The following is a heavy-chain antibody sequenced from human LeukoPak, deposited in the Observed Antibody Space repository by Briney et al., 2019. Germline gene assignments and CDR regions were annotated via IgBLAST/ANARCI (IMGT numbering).Heavy chain of an antibody. D-gene: IGHD5-18*01. CDR1: GYTFTSYY. CDR3: ARDIGGGGYSYGYSVDY. CDR2: INPSGGST. V-gene: IGHV1-46*01. Sequence: GASVKVSCKASGYTFTSYYMRWVRQAPGQGLEWMGMINPSGGSTSYAQKFQGRVAMTRDTSTSTVYMELSSLRSEDTAVYYCARDIGGGGYSYGYSVDYWGQGTLVTVSS. J-gene: IGHJ4*02.